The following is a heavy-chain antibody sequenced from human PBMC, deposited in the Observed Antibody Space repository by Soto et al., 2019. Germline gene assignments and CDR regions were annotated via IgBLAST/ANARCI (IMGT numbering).Heavy chain of an antibody. CDR2: IYYSGST. J-gene: IGHJ5*02. CDR1: GGSISSGGYY. V-gene: IGHV4-61*08. Sequence: SETLSLTCTVSGGSISSGGYYWSWIRQHPGKGLEWIGYIYYSGSTNYNPSLKSRVTISVDTSKNQFSLKLSSVTAADTAVYYCARHGGATADDWFDPWGQGTLVTVSS. D-gene: IGHD1-26*01. CDR3: ARHGGATADDWFDP.